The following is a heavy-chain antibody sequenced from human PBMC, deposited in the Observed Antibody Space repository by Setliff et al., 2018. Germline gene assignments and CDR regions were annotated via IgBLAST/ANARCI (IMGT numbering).Heavy chain of an antibody. V-gene: IGHV3-72*01. CDR1: GFTLSDYY. CDR3: ARAVVGYGDLYYFDC. J-gene: IGHJ4*02. CDR2: SRNTANSFRS. Sequence: GGSLRLSCAASGFTLSDYYIDWVRQAPGKGLEWVGRSRNTANSFRSEYAASVKGRFFTSRDDSKNSVDLQMNSLKTEDTAFYYCARAVVGYGDLYYFDCWGQGTLVTVSS. D-gene: IGHD4-17*01.